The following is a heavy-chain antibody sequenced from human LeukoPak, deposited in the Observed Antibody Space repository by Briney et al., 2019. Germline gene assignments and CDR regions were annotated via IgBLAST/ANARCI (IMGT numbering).Heavy chain of an antibody. CDR3: ASRYGYCSSTSCYILAGAAFDI. Sequence: SETLSLTCTVSGGSISSGSYYWSWIRQPPGKGLEWIGSIYYSGSTYYNPSLKSRVTISVDTSKNQFSLKLSSVTAADTAVYYCASRYGYCSSTSCYILAGAAFDIWGQGTMVTVSS. J-gene: IGHJ3*02. V-gene: IGHV4-39*01. CDR2: IYYSGST. CDR1: GGSISSGSYY. D-gene: IGHD2-2*02.